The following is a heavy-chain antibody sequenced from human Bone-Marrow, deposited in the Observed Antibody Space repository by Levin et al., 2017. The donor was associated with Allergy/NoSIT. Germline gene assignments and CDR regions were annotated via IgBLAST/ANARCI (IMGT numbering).Heavy chain of an antibody. CDR2: ISYIGNT. CDR3: ARFYGRPPQNFDS. CDR1: GGSISGISYY. Sequence: SETLSLTCSVSGGSISGISYYWAWIRQPPGKGLEWIGSISYIGNTYYNPSLKSRITISVDASTNQFSLKLTSVTAADTAVYNCARFYGRPPQNFDSWGQGTLVNVSS. J-gene: IGHJ4*02. V-gene: IGHV4-39*01. D-gene: IGHD4-17*01.